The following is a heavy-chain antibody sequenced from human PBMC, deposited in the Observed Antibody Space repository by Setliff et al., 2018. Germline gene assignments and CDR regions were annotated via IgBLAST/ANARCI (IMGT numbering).Heavy chain of an antibody. D-gene: IGHD3-22*01. CDR3: ASFQGNYYYDSSGYYYFDY. Sequence: SETLSLTCAVYGGSFSTYYWIWIRQPPGKGLEWIGHIYTSGSTNYNPSLKSRVTISVDTSKNQFSLKLSSVTAADTAVYYCASFQGNYYYDSSGYYYFDYWGQGTLVTVSS. CDR1: GGSFSTYY. CDR2: IYTSGST. J-gene: IGHJ4*02. V-gene: IGHV4-4*08.